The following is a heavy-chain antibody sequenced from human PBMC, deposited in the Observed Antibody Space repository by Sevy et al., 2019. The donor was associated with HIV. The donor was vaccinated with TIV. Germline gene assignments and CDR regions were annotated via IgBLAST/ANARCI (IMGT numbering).Heavy chain of an antibody. Sequence: GGSLRLSCAASGFIFKSYGMHWVRQAPGKGLEWVTFIRNGGSTKYYADSVRGRFTASRDNSKNTLYLQMNSLRPEDTAVYYCVKGPHPAVTTSYALDVWGQGTTVTVSS. CDR2: IRNGGSTK. CDR1: GFIFKSYG. CDR3: VKGPHPAVTTSYALDV. J-gene: IGHJ6*02. V-gene: IGHV3-30*02. D-gene: IGHD4-17*01.